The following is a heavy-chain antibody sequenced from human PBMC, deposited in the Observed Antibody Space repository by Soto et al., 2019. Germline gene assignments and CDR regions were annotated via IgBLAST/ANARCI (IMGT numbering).Heavy chain of an antibody. CDR1: GGSISSSSHH. V-gene: IGHV4-39*07. Sequence: SETLSLTCTVSGGSISSSSHHWGWIRQPPGKGLEWIGSIYHSVTTYYNPPLKSRVTISVDTSKNQFSLKLTSVTAADTAVYYCARDKITGLFDYWGQGTLVTVSS. CDR3: ARDKITGLFDY. CDR2: IYHSVTT. J-gene: IGHJ4*02. D-gene: IGHD2-8*02.